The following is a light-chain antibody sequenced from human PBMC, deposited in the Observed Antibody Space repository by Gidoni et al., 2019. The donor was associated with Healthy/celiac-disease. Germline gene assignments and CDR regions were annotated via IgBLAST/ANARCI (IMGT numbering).Light chain of an antibody. CDR3: QSYDSSLSGYV. CDR2: GNS. V-gene: IGLV1-40*01. CDR1: SPNIGAGYY. Sequence: QSVLTQPPSVSGAPGQRVTMSCTGSSPNIGAGYYIHWYQQLPGTASKLLLYGNSNRPSGVPYRFSGSKSGTSASLAITGLQAEDEADYYCQSYDSSLSGYVFGTGTKVTVL. J-gene: IGLJ1*01.